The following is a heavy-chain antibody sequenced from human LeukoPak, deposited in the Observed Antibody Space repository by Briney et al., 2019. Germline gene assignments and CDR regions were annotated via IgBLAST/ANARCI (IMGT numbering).Heavy chain of an antibody. D-gene: IGHD6-6*01. J-gene: IGHJ6*03. CDR1: GGSISSSSYY. V-gene: IGHV4-39*07. CDR3: AGGIAARPMDV. CDR2: IYYSGST. Sequence: SETLSLTCTVSGGSISSSSYYWGCIRQPPGKGREWIGSIYYSGSTYYNPSLKSRVTISVDTSKSQFSLKLSSVTAADTAVYYCAGGIAARPMDVWGKGTTVTVSS.